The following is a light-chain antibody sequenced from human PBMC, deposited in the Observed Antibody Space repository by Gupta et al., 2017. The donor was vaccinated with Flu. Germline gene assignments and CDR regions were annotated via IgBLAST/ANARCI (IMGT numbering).Light chain of an antibody. Sequence: EIVMTPSPATLSVSPGERATLSCRASQSVSSTLAWYQQKPGQAPRLLIYGASTRATGIPARFSGSGSGTEVTLTISSLQSEDFAVYYCQQYNNWPLTFGGGTKVEIK. V-gene: IGKV3-15*01. CDR3: QQYNNWPLT. J-gene: IGKJ4*01. CDR2: GAS. CDR1: QSVSST.